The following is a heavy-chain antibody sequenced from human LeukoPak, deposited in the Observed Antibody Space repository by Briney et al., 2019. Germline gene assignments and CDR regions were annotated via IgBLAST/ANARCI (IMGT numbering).Heavy chain of an antibody. CDR2: INHSGST. CDR1: GGSGSGFY. CDR3: ARTRSIAAAGGEYFQH. V-gene: IGHV4-34*01. J-gene: IGHJ1*01. D-gene: IGHD6-13*01. Sequence: SETLSRTCAVYGGSGSGFYWSWLRQPPGKGLEWIGEINHSGSTNYNPSLKSRVTISVDTSKNQFSLKLSSVTAADTAVYYCARTRSIAAAGGEYFQHWGQGTLVTVSS.